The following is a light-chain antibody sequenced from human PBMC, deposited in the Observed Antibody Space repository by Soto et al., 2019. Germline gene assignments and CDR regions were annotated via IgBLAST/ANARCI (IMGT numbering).Light chain of an antibody. CDR3: QQSYTIPYT. CDR2: AAS. J-gene: IGKJ2*01. Sequence: DIQMTQSPSSLPASVGDRVTLTCRASQSISTYLNWYQQKPGKAPKLLIYAASSLQSGDPSRLSGSGSGTDFTLTISSLQPEDFAPYYCQQSYTIPYTFGQGTKLEIK. V-gene: IGKV1-39*01. CDR1: QSISTY.